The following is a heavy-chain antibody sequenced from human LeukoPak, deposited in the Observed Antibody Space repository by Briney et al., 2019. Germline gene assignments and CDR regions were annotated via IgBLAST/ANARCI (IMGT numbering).Heavy chain of an antibody. CDR1: GGTFSSYA. V-gene: IGHV1-18*01. CDR3: AREVPYDSSRYYQPFDY. J-gene: IGHJ4*02. CDR2: ISAYNGNT. Sequence: ASVKVSCKASGGTFSSYAISWVRQAPGQGLERMGWISAYNGNTNYAQKLQGRVTMTTDTSTSTAYMELRSLRSDDTAVYYCAREVPYDSSRYYQPFDYWGQGTLVTVSS. D-gene: IGHD3-22*01.